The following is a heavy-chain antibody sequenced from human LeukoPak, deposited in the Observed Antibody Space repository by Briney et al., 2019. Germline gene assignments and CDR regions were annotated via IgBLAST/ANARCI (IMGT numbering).Heavy chain of an antibody. J-gene: IGHJ4*02. CDR2: INAGGRYS. D-gene: IGHD4-17*01. CDR1: GFTFPNYA. Sequence: GGSLRLSCVASGFTFPNYAMSWVRQAPGKGLEWVSGINAGGRYSYYADSVEGRFTISRDNSKNTLYLQMNSLRVEDTAVYYCGKELDYGDYLDYWGQGTLVTVSS. CDR3: GKELDYGDYLDY. V-gene: IGHV3-23*01.